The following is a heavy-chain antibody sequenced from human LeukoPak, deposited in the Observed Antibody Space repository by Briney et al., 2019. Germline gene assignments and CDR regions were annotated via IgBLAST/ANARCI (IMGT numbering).Heavy chain of an antibody. CDR2: ISTYNGNT. Sequence: ASVKVSCKASGYTFTSYGISWVRQAPGQGLEWMGWISTYNGNTKYTQKVQDRILMIADTSTSTVYMELRSLRSDDTAVYYCARDSWVWNYYYYMDVWGKGTTVTVSS. V-gene: IGHV1-18*01. CDR1: GYTFTSYG. D-gene: IGHD1-1*01. J-gene: IGHJ6*03. CDR3: ARDSWVWNYYYYMDV.